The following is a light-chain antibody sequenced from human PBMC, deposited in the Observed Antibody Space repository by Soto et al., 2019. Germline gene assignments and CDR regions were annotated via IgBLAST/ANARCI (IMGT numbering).Light chain of an antibody. CDR3: MQALNNRCT. V-gene: IGKV2-28*01. Sequence: VMNQSPLSLPVTPGEPASISWRSSLSLLHSKGXXYLXXXLQXXGXPPHXXXYLXSNRASGVPDRCSGSGSGTDFTLNIIRVEAEEVGVYYCMQALNNRCTFGEGTKVDIK. J-gene: IGKJ1*01. CDR1: LSLLHSKGXXY. CDR2: LXS.